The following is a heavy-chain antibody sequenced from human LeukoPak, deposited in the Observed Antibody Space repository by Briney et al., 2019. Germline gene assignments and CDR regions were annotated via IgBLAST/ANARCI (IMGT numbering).Heavy chain of an antibody. V-gene: IGHV3-30-3*01. D-gene: IGHD3-3*01. CDR2: ISYDGSNK. CDR3: AKGPHDYDFWSGYLPRLSG. CDR1: GFTFSSYA. J-gene: IGHJ4*02. Sequence: PGRSLRLSCAASGFTFSSYAMHWVRQAPGKGLEWVAVISYDGSNKYYADSVKGRFTISRDNSKNTLYLQMNSLRAEDTAVYYCAKGPHDYDFWSGYLPRLSGWGQGTLVTVSS.